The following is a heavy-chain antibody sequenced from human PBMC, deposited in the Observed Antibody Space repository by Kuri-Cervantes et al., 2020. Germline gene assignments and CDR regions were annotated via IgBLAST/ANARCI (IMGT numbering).Heavy chain of an antibody. CDR3: ARSYCSGGSCYFRELGSGFDY. J-gene: IGHJ4*02. V-gene: IGHV1-2*02. CDR1: GYTFSGYF. Sequence: ASVKVSCKASGYTFSGYFILWVRQAPGQGLEWMGWINPNSGGTNYAQKFQGRVTMTRDTSISTAYMELSRLRSDDTAVYYCARSYCSGGSCYFRELGSGFDYWGQGTLVTVSS. D-gene: IGHD2-15*01. CDR2: INPNSGGT.